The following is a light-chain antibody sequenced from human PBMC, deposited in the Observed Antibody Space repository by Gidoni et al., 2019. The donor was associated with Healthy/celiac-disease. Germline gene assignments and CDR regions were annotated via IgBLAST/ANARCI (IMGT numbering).Light chain of an antibody. V-gene: IGKV3-11*01. CDR3: QQRSNWPLI. J-gene: IGKJ3*01. CDR1: QSVSSY. CDR2: DAA. Sequence: IVLTQSPATLSLSPGERATLSCRASQSVSSYLAWYQQKPGQSPRRLIYDAANRATGIPARFSGSGSGTDFTLTISSLEPEDFAVYYCQQRSNWPLIFGPGTKVDIK.